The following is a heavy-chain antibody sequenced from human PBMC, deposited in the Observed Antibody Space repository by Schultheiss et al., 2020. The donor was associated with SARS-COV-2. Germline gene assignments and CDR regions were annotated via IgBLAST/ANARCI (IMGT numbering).Heavy chain of an antibody. J-gene: IGHJ4*02. CDR1: GFTFSSYA. V-gene: IGHV3-23*01. D-gene: IGHD2-2*01. CDR2: ISGSGGST. CDR3: AKDRGLAVPAARSPYYFDY. Sequence: GGSLRLSCAASGFTFSSYAMSWVRQAPGKGLEWVSAISGSGGSTYYADSVKGRFTISRDNSKNTLYLQMNSLRAEDTAVYYCAKDRGLAVPAARSPYYFDYWGQGTLVTVSS.